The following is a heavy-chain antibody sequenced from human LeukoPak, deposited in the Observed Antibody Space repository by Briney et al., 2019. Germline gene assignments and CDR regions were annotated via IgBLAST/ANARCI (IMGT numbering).Heavy chain of an antibody. J-gene: IGHJ4*02. CDR2: IYTSGST. V-gene: IGHV4-4*07. D-gene: IGHD2-15*01. Sequence: SETLSLTCTVSGGSISSDYWSWLRQPAGKGLEWIGRIYTSGSTNYNPSLKSRGTMSVDTSKNQFSLKLSSVTAADTAEYYCARTGEAAAFDYWGQGTLVTVSS. CDR3: ARTGEAAAFDY. CDR1: GGSISSDY.